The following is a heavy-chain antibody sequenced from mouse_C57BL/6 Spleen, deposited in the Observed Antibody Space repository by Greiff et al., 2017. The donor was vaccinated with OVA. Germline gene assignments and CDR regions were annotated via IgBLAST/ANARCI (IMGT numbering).Heavy chain of an antibody. CDR2: IRNKANGYTT. Sequence: EVKLVESGGGLVQPGGSLSLSCAASGFTFTDYYMSWVRQPPGKALEWLGFIRNKANGYTTEYSASVKGRFTISRDNSQSILYLQMNALRAEDSATYYCARYRTTEYYYAMDYWGQGTSVTVSS. CDR3: ARYRTTEYYYAMDY. V-gene: IGHV7-3*01. J-gene: IGHJ4*01. D-gene: IGHD1-1*01. CDR1: GFTFTDYY.